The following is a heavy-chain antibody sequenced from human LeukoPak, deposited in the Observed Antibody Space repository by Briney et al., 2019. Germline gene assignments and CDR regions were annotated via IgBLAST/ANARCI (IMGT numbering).Heavy chain of an antibody. CDR3: AREERLRGTDWFPS. CDR1: GGSVSSGDSY. D-gene: IGHD4-17*01. Sequence: SQTLSLTCTVSGGSVSSGDSYWSWIRQHPGKGLEWIGYIHYSGNFDYNPSLKSRVTISVDTSNNQFSMRLASVTAADTAVYYCAREERLRGTDWFPSWGQGTLVTVSS. J-gene: IGHJ5*01. CDR2: IHYSGNF. V-gene: IGHV4-31*03.